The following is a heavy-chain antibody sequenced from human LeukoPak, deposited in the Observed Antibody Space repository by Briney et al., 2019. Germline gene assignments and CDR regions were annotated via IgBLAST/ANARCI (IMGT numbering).Heavy chain of an antibody. V-gene: IGHV3-7*01. CDR3: ARDSGFSGTQRGEY. Sequence: GGSLRLSRAASGFTFSSYWMSWVRQAPGKGLEWVANIKQDGSEKYYVDSVKGRFTISRDNAKNTLYLQMNSLRAEDTAVYYCARDSGFSGTQRGEYWGQGTLVTVSS. CDR2: IKQDGSEK. D-gene: IGHD3-10*01. J-gene: IGHJ4*02. CDR1: GFTFSSYW.